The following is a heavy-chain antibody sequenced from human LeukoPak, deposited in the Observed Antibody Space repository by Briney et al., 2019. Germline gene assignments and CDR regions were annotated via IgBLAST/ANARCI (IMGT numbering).Heavy chain of an antibody. J-gene: IGHJ5*02. Sequence: GGSLRLSCAASGFTFSSYAMHWVRQAPGKGLEWVAFIRDDASDKYYADSVKGRFTISRDNSENTLYLQMNSLRVEDTAVYYCAKDQAHHHSSGSLYDPWGRGSLVTASS. CDR1: GFTFSSYA. D-gene: IGHD3-22*01. CDR2: IRDDASDK. V-gene: IGHV3-30*02. CDR3: AKDQAHHHSSGSLYDP.